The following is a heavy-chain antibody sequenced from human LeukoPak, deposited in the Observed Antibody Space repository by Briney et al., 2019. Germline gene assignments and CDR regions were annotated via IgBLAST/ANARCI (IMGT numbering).Heavy chain of an antibody. CDR1: GGSISSSSYY. CDR2: IYYSGST. CDR3: ARMDYYDCN. Sequence: PSETLSLTCTVSGGSISSSSYYWGWIRQPPGKGLEWIGSIYYSGSTYYNPSLKSRVTISVDTSKNQFSLKLSSVTAADTAVYYCARMDYYDCNWGQGTLVTVSS. D-gene: IGHD3-22*01. J-gene: IGHJ4*02. V-gene: IGHV4-39*01.